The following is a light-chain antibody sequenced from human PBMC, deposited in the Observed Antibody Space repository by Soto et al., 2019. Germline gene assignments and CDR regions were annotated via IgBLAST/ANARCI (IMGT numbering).Light chain of an antibody. Sequence: QSVLTQPPSASGPPGQRVAIPCSGSTSNIGSKYVYWYQQLPGTAPKLLIYRNNQRPSGVPDRFSGSKSGTSASLAISGLRSEDGADYYCAAWDGGLSGWVFGGGTKLTVL. CDR1: TSNIGSKY. J-gene: IGLJ3*02. CDR3: AAWDGGLSGWV. CDR2: RNN. V-gene: IGLV1-47*01.